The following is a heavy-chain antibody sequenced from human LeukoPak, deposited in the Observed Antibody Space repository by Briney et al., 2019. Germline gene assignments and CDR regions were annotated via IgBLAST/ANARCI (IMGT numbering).Heavy chain of an antibody. CDR3: AKPGDCGGDCQLDALDI. V-gene: IGHV3-23*01. Sequence: GGSLRLSCAASGFTFSSYAMSWVRQAPGKGLEWVSAISGSGGSTYYADSVKGRFTISRDNSKNTLYLQMNSLRAEDTAVYYCAKPGDCGGDCQLDALDIWGQGTMVTVSS. CDR2: ISGSGGST. CDR1: GFTFSSYA. D-gene: IGHD2-21*01. J-gene: IGHJ3*02.